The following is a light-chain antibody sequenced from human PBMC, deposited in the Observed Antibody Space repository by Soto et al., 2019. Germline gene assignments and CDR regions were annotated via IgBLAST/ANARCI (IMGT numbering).Light chain of an antibody. J-gene: IGKJ1*01. CDR3: QQSYSTPCT. CDR1: QSISSY. CDR2: AAS. V-gene: IGKV1-39*01. Sequence: DIQMTQSPSSLSASVGDRVTITCRASQSISSYLNWYQQKPGKAPKLLIYAASSLQSGVPSRFSCSRSGTDFPLTISSLQPEDFATYYCQQSYSTPCTFGQGTKVEIK.